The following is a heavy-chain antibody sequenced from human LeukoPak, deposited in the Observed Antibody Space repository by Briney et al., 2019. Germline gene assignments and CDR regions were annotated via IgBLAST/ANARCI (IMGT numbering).Heavy chain of an antibody. J-gene: IGHJ4*02. CDR3: AREASQYYYDSSGYYYFDY. Sequence: GASVTVSCKASGYTFTSYSMHWVRQAPGQGLEWMGIINPSGGSTSYAQKFQGRVTMTRDTSISTAYMELSRLRSDDTAVYYCAREASQYYYDSSGYYYFDYWGQGTLVTVSS. CDR1: GYTFTSYS. CDR2: INPSGGST. V-gene: IGHV1-46*01. D-gene: IGHD3-22*01.